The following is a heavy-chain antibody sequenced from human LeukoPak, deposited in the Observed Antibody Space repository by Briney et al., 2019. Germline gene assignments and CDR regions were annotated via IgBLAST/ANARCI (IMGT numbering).Heavy chain of an antibody. CDR3: ARDGSWSFDY. CDR1: GYSFGSKS. V-gene: IGHV1-46*01. Sequence: ASVKVSCKASGYSFGSKSMHWVRQAPGQGLEWMAIIDPRGASTANAQKFQGRVTVTMDTSTSTVYMELSSLTSEDTAVYYCARDGSWSFDYWGQGTLVTVPS. CDR2: IDPRGAST. D-gene: IGHD6-13*01. J-gene: IGHJ4*02.